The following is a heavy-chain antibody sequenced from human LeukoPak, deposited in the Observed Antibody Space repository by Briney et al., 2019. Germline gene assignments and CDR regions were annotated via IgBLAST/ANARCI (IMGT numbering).Heavy chain of an antibody. CDR2: TSAYNGNT. Sequence: GASVKVSCKASGYTFTSYGISWVRQAPGQGLEWMGWTSAYNGNTNYAQKLQGRVTMTTDTSTSTAYMELRSLRSDDTAVYYCARGGPITMVQGVTRSPRWFDPWGQGTLVTVSS. CDR3: ARGGPITMVQGVTRSPRWFDP. V-gene: IGHV1-18*01. D-gene: IGHD3-10*01. J-gene: IGHJ5*02. CDR1: GYTFTSYG.